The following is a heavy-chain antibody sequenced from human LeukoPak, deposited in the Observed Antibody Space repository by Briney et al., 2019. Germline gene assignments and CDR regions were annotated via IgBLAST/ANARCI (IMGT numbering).Heavy chain of an antibody. V-gene: IGHV1-18*01. Sequence: ASVKVSCKSSGYTLTSYGISWVRQAPGQGLEWMGWISAYNANTNYAQEVQGRVTMTTDTSTSTAYMELRSLRSDDTAVYYCARDLSVGSGICNYWGQGTLVTVSS. CDR3: ARDLSVGSGICNY. CDR2: ISAYNANT. CDR1: GYTLTSYG. D-gene: IGHD3-10*01. J-gene: IGHJ4*02.